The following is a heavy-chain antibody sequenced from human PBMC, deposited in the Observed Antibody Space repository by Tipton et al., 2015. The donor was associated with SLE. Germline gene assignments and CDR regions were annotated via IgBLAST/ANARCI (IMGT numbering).Heavy chain of an antibody. D-gene: IGHD6-19*01. J-gene: IGHJ5*02. V-gene: IGHV3-74*01. Sequence: SLRLSCAVSGSTFNLYWMSWVRQVPGTGLLWVSRINSDGSTTTYADSVKGRFTISRDNAKNTLYLQMNNLRVEDTALYYCARGSVAVTSPSDWFDPWGQGTLVTVSS. CDR3: ARGSVAVTSPSDWFDP. CDR2: INSDGSTT. CDR1: GSTFNLYW.